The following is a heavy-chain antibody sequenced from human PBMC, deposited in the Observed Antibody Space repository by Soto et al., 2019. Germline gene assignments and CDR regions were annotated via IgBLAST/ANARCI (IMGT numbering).Heavy chain of an antibody. J-gene: IGHJ5*02. Sequence: SETLSLTCTVSGGSMSYSYWTWIRQPAGEGLEWNGRIFASGTTTYNPSLKSRVAISIDTSKNQFSLKLSSVTAADTAVYFCARIVVGATVDLWGQGSLVTVS. D-gene: IGHD1-26*01. CDR1: GGSMSYSY. V-gene: IGHV4-4*07. CDR2: IFASGTT. CDR3: ARIVVGATVDL.